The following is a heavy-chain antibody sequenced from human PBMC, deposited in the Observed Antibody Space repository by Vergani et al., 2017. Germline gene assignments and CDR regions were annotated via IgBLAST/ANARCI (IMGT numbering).Heavy chain of an antibody. D-gene: IGHD3-10*01. J-gene: IGHJ5*02. CDR3: ARLRDSGWFDP. CDR2: IYYSGST. V-gene: IGHV4-59*08. CDR1: GGPISSYY. Sequence: QVQLQESGPGLVKPSETLSLTCTVSGGPISSYYWSWIRQPPGKGLEWIGYIYYSGSTNYNPSLKSRVTIPVDTSKNQFSLKLSSVTAADTAVYYCARLRDSGWFDPWGQGTLVTVSS.